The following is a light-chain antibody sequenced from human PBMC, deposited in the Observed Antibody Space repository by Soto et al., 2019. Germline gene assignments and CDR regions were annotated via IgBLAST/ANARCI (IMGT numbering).Light chain of an antibody. V-gene: IGKV3-15*01. CDR2: RAS. CDR1: QSISSN. Sequence: EIVMTQSPATLSVSPRERATLSCRASQSISSNLAWYQHKLGQAPRLFIFRASSRATGIPARFSGSGSGTEFNMTINSLQSEDYEVYDCQQYNNWPRATFGGGTKVEIK. CDR3: QQYNNWPRAT. J-gene: IGKJ4*01.